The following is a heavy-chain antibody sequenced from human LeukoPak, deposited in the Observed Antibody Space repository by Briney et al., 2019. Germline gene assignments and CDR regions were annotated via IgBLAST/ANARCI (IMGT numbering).Heavy chain of an antibody. J-gene: IGHJ2*01. CDR3: ARGPYGTSWTGLAYWYFDL. D-gene: IGHD2-2*01. CDR2: IYYSGST. V-gene: IGHV4-39*07. CDR1: GGSISSSSYY. Sequence: PSQTLSLTCTVSGGSISSSSYYWGWIRQPPGKGLEWIGSIYYSGSTYYNPSLKSRVTISVDTSKNQFSLKLSSVTAADTAVYYCARGPYGTSWTGLAYWYFDLWGRGTLVTVSS.